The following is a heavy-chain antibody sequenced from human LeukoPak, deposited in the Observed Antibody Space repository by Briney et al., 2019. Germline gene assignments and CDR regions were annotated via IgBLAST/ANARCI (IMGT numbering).Heavy chain of an antibody. D-gene: IGHD5-12*01. CDR3: ARDVEWLYYFDY. CDR2: INPNSGGT. CDR1: GYTFTGYY. Sequence: ASVKVSCKASGYTFTGYYTHWVRQAPGQGLEWMGWINPNSGGTNYAQKFQGRVTMTRDTSISTAYMELSRLRSDDTAVYYCARDVEWLYYFDYWGQGTLVTVSS. J-gene: IGHJ4*02. V-gene: IGHV1-2*02.